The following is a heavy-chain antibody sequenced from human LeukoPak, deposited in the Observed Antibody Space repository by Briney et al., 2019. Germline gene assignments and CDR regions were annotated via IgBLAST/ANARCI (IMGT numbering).Heavy chain of an antibody. J-gene: IGHJ4*02. CDR1: GFTFSSYA. Sequence: GGSLRLSCAASGFTFSSYAMSWVRQAPGKGLEWVSAISGSGGSTYYADSVKGRFTISRDNSKNTLYLQMNSLRAEDTAVYYCAKDGMDSYYDSSGYFDYWGQGTLVTVSS. V-gene: IGHV3-23*01. CDR2: ISGSGGST. D-gene: IGHD3-22*01. CDR3: AKDGMDSYYDSSGYFDY.